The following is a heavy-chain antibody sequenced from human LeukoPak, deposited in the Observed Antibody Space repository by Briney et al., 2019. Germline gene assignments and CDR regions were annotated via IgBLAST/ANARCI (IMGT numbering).Heavy chain of an antibody. CDR1: GFTFSSYW. CDR3: ARGLDYDFWSGSYLGY. Sequence: GGSLRLSCAASGFTFSSYWMHWVRQAPGKGLVWVSRINSDGSSTSYADSVKGRFTISRDNAKNTLYLQMNSLRAEDTAVYYCARGLDYDFWSGSYLGYWGQGTLATVSS. V-gene: IGHV3-74*01. CDR2: INSDGSST. D-gene: IGHD3-3*01. J-gene: IGHJ4*02.